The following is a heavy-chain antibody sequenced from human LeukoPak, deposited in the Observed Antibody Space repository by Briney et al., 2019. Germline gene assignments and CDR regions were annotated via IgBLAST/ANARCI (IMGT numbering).Heavy chain of an antibody. CDR1: GFTFSSYA. Sequence: GGSLRLSCAASGFTFSSYAMNWVRQAPGKGLEWVSVISGGGGSTYYADSVKGRFTISRDNSKNTVYVQMNSLRAEDTAVYYCARGSPYSSSYYYFDYWGQGTLVTVSS. CDR2: ISGGGGST. V-gene: IGHV3-23*01. J-gene: IGHJ4*02. D-gene: IGHD6-13*01. CDR3: ARGSPYSSSYYYFDY.